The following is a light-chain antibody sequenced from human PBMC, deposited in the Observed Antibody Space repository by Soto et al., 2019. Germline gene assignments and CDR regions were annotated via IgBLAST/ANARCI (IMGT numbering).Light chain of an antibody. V-gene: IGKV3-20*01. Sequence: IVLTQSPGTLSSSPGERATISCRASQSVSNNYLAWYRQKPGQAPRLLIYAESNRARGIPARFRGSGSGTDFTLTGSRLEPEDFAVYYCQQYGSAPWTFGQGTKVEI. CDR1: QSVSNNY. J-gene: IGKJ1*01. CDR3: QQYGSAPWT. CDR2: AES.